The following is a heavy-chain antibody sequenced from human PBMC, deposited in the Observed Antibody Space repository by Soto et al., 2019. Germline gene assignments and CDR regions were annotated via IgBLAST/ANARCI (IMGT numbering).Heavy chain of an antibody. V-gene: IGHV2-26*01. D-gene: IGHD3-16*01. CDR3: ARSLMITFGGVVTYAAFDI. CDR1: GFSLSNARMG. Sequence: QVTLKESGPVLVKPTETLTLTCTVSGFSLSNARMGVSWIRQPPGKALEWLAHIFSNDEKSYSTFLKSRLTISKDTSKSQVVLTMTSLDPVDTAIYYCARSLMITFGGVVTYAAFDIWGQGTMVTVSS. J-gene: IGHJ3*02. CDR2: IFSNDEK.